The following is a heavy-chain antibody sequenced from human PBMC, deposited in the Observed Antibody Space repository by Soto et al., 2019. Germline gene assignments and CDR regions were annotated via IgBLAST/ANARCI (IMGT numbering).Heavy chain of an antibody. V-gene: IGHV3-30*18. D-gene: IGHD4-17*01. CDR3: AKDTSGPNGDIYYGLDA. J-gene: IGHJ6*02. CDR1: GYTFSSYA. Sequence: QVQLVESGGVVVQPGRSLRLSCVASGYTFSSYAVHWVRQAPGKGLEWVAVISFDENSKSYADFAKGRFTVSRDDSKNTLYLQMNSLKIEDTAVYYCAKDTSGPNGDIYYGLDAWGQGTTVTVSS. CDR2: ISFDENSK.